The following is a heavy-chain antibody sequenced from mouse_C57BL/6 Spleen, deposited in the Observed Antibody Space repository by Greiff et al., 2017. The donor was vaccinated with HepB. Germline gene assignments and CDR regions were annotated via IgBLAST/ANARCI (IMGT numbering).Heavy chain of an antibody. CDR3: ASPHYYGSSYGYFDV. Sequence: QVHVKQSGTELVKPGASVKLSCKASGYTFTSYWMHWVKQRPGQGLEWIGNINPSNGGTNYNEKFKSKATLTVDKSSSTAYMQLSSLTSEDSAVYYCASPHYYGSSYGYFDVWGTGTTVTVSS. J-gene: IGHJ1*03. V-gene: IGHV1-53*01. CDR1: GYTFTSYW. CDR2: INPSNGGT. D-gene: IGHD1-1*01.